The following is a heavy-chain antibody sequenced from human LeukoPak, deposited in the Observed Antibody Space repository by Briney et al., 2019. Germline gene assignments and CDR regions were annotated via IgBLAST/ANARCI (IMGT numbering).Heavy chain of an antibody. D-gene: IGHD4/OR15-4a*01. CDR2: IYHSGST. Sequence: PSETLSLTCTVSGYSISSGYYWGWIRQPPGKGLEWIGSIYHSGSTYYNPSLKSRVTISVDTSKNQFSLKLSSVTAADTAVYYCARDVDYANPRHDYWGQGTLVTVSS. V-gene: IGHV4-38-2*02. J-gene: IGHJ4*02. CDR3: ARDVDYANPRHDY. CDR1: GYSISSGYY.